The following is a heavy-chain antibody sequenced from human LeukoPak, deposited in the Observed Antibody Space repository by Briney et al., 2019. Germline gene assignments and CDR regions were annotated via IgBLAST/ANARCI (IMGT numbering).Heavy chain of an antibody. CDR3: ARRRPRDAFDI. D-gene: IGHD6-6*01. V-gene: IGHV4-4*09. CDR1: GGSISSYY. J-gene: IGHJ3*02. CDR2: IYASGGT. Sequence: SETLSLTCTVSGGSISSYYWSWVRQPPGKGLEWIGYIYASGGTNYNPSLKSRVTISVDTSKNQFSLKLSSVTAADTAVYYCARRRPRDAFDIWGQGTMVTVSS.